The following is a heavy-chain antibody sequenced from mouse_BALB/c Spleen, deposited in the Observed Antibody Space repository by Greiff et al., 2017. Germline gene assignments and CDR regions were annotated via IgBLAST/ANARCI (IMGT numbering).Heavy chain of an antibody. D-gene: IGHD1-1*01. V-gene: IGHV3-2*02. Sequence: EVKLVESGPGLVKPSQSLSLTCTVTGYSITSDYAWNWIRQFPGNKLEWMGYISYSGSTSYNPSLKSRISITRDTSKNQFFLQLNSVTTEDTATYYCARPYYYGSSYGFAYWGQGTLVTVSA. CDR2: ISYSGST. CDR1: GYSITSDYA. CDR3: ARPYYYGSSYGFAY. J-gene: IGHJ3*01.